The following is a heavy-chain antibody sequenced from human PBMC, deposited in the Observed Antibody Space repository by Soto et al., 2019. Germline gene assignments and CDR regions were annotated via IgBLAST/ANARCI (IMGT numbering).Heavy chain of an antibody. CDR1: RFTFGTYG. CDR2: IWYDGSNK. CDR3: ARGHLSGMAVAGTDY. J-gene: IGHJ4*02. V-gene: IGHV3-33*01. Sequence: PGGSLRLSCAASRFTFGTYGMHWVRQAPGKGLEWVAVIWYDGSNKYYADSVRGRFTISRDNSKNTLFLQMNSLRAEDTALYYCARGHLSGMAVAGTDYWGQGTLVTVSS. D-gene: IGHD6-19*01.